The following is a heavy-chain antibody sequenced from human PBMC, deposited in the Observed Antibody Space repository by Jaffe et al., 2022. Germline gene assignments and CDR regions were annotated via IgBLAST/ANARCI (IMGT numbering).Heavy chain of an antibody. CDR3: ARSQGDTMVRGAMYNWFDP. J-gene: IGHJ5*02. CDR1: GGSISSGSYY. V-gene: IGHV4-61*02. D-gene: IGHD3-10*01. Sequence: QVQLQESGPGLVKPSQTLSLTCTVSGGSISSGSYYWSWIRQPAGKGLEWIGRIYTSGSTNYNPSLKSRVTISVDTSKNQFSLKLSSVTAADTAVYYCARSQGDTMVRGAMYNWFDPWGQGTLVTVSS. CDR2: IYTSGST.